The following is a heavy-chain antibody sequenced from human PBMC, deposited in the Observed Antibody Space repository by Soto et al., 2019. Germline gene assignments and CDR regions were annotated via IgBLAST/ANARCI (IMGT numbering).Heavy chain of an antibody. V-gene: IGHV1-2*04. CDR3: ARGDSTDCSNGVCSFFYNHDMDV. Sequence: ASVKVSCKASGGTFSTTAITWVRQAPGQGLEWLGRINPKSGGTSTAQKFQGWVTMTTDTSISTASMELTRLTSDDTAIYYCARGDSTDCSNGVCSFFYNHDMDVWGQGTTVTVSS. J-gene: IGHJ6*02. D-gene: IGHD2-8*01. CDR1: GGTFSTTA. CDR2: INPKSGGT.